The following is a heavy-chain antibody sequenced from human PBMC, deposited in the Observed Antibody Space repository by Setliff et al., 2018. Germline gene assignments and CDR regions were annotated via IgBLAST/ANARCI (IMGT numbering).Heavy chain of an antibody. Sequence: PSETLSLTCTVSGDSMNDNHWTWMRQPPGKGLEWLGYIYTSGGTNYNPSLKSRVTISVDMTENQFSLILRSVVAADTAVYYCARGVSGVSWTPRYWGRGTLVTVSS. CDR3: ARGVSGVSWTPRY. D-gene: IGHD6-25*01. CDR2: IYTSGGT. CDR1: GDSMNDNH. V-gene: IGHV4-4*08. J-gene: IGHJ4*02.